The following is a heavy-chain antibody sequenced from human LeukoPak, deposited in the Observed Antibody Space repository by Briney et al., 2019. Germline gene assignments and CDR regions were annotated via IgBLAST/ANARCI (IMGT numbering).Heavy chain of an antibody. V-gene: IGHV3-7*01. D-gene: IGHD3-22*01. CDR1: GFTFTKYW. CDR3: VRGDSHDISGYYTDAFDV. J-gene: IGHJ3*01. Sequence: GGSLRLSCAASGFTFTKYWMSWVRQTPGKGLEWVANIKHDGSEKFYVDSVKGRFSVSRDNAKNSLFLQMSSLGVEDTAVYYCVRGDSHDISGYYTDAFDVWGQGTMVTVSS. CDR2: IKHDGSEK.